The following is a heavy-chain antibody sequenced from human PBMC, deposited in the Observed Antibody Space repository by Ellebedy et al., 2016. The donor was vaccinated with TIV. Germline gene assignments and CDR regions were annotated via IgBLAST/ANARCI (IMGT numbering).Heavy chain of an antibody. V-gene: IGHV1-18*01. CDR2: VSPYNGNT. CDR3: ARKLTSQPLDY. Sequence: ASVKVSXXASGYSFTTYGVSWVRQAPGQGLEWMGWVSPYNGNTNYAQKLQGRVTMTTDTSTSTAYMELRSLRSDDTAVYYCARKLTSQPLDYWGQGTLVTVSA. D-gene: IGHD3-9*01. J-gene: IGHJ4*02. CDR1: GYSFTTYG.